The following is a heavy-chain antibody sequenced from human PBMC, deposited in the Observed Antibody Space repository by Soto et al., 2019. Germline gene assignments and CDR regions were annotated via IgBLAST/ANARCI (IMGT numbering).Heavy chain of an antibody. V-gene: IGHV4-4*02. CDR1: GYSIGSNFL. Sequence: SETLSLTCSVSGYSIGSNFLWSLFRPPPGKGLEWIGEVYHNGLTDYNPSLKGRVTMSADTSKNQFSLNVTSVTAADTAMYYCARDAAVPGETDRFDYWGQGTLVTVSS. CDR3: ARDAAVPGETDRFDY. J-gene: IGHJ4*02. CDR2: VYHNGLT. D-gene: IGHD6-19*01.